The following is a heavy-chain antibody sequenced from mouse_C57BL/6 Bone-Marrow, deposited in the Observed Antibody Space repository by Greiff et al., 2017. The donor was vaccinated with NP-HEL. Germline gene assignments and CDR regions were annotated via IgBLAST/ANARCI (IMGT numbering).Heavy chain of an antibody. J-gene: IGHJ2*01. D-gene: IGHD1-1*01. V-gene: IGHV1-81*01. CDR3: ARSPYYYGSSYEDY. CDR1: GYTFTSYG. CDR2: IHPNSGST. Sequence: QVQLQQSGAELARPGASVKLSCKASGYTFTSYGISWVKQRTGQGLEWIGMIHPNSGSTNYNEKFKSKATLTVDKSSSTAYMQLSSLTSEDSAVYYCARSPYYYGSSYEDYWGQGTTLTVSS.